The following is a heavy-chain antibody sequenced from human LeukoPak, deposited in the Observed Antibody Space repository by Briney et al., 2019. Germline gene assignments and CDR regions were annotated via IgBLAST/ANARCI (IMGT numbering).Heavy chain of an antibody. V-gene: IGHV4-38-2*01. J-gene: IGHJ4*02. CDR2: IYNSAST. CDR3: ARNSTSGFFDY. Sequence: SETLSLTCVVSGYSITNGDYWGWIRQSPGKGLEWIGSIYNSASTHYNPSLKSRVTILVDTSKNEFSLKMTSVTAADTAMYYCARNSTSGFFDYWGQGTLASVSS. D-gene: IGHD2/OR15-2a*01. CDR1: GYSITNGDY.